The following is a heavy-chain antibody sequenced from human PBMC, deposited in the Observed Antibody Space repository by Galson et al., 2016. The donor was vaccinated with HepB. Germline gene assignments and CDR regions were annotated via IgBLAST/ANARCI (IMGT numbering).Heavy chain of an antibody. CDR3: ARSQARDVREVGGYFQH. Sequence: SLRLSCAASGFTFYSYAMHWVSQAPGKGLEWLAVISSDGGKINYAASVKGRFTTSRDNSKNTLYLQMNSLRGEDTAVYYCARSQARDVREVGGYFQHWGQGTLVTVSS. D-gene: IGHD3-10*01. CDR1: GFTFYSYA. CDR2: ISSDGGKI. J-gene: IGHJ1*01. V-gene: IGHV3-30-3*01.